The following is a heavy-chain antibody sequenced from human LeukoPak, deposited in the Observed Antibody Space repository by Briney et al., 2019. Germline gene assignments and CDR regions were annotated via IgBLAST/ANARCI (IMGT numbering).Heavy chain of an antibody. Sequence: PGRSLRLSCTGSGFTFRDYTMTWVRQAPGKGLEWVSFIRKKADGGTPEYAASVKGRFTISRDDSKSIAYLQMNSLKTDDTSVYYCTTDPPTRYWRQGTLVSVST. CDR2: IRKKADGGTP. CDR1: GFTFRDYT. J-gene: IGHJ4*02. V-gene: IGHV3-49*04. D-gene: IGHD1-26*01. CDR3: TTDPPTRY.